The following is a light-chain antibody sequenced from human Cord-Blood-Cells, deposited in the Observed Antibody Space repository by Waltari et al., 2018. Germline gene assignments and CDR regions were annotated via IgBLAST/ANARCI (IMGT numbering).Light chain of an antibody. CDR2: DVS. Sequence: QSALTQPASVSGSPGQSITISCTGTSSDVGGYNYVSWYHQHPGKAPKLMIYDVSKRPSGVSNRFSDSKSGNTASLTISGLQAEDEADYYCSSYTSSSTPYVFGTGTKVTVL. J-gene: IGLJ1*01. V-gene: IGLV2-14*01. CDR3: SSYTSSSTPYV. CDR1: SSDVGGYNY.